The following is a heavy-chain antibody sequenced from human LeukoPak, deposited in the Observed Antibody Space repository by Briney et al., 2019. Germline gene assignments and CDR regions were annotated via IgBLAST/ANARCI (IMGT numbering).Heavy chain of an antibody. D-gene: IGHD2-15*01. V-gene: IGHV3-23*01. CDR2: ISGSGVTT. Sequence: HPGGSLRLSCAASGFTFSSNGMSWVRQAPGKGLEWVSGISGSGVTTYYADSVKGRFTISRDNSKNTLYLQINSLRAEDTAVYYCAKGSFFGSGWGQGTLVTVSS. CDR1: GFTFSSNG. CDR3: AKGSFFGSG. J-gene: IGHJ4*02.